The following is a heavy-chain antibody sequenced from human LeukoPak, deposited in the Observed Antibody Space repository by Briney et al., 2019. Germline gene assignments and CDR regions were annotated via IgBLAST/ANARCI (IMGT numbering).Heavy chain of an antibody. D-gene: IGHD2-2*02. J-gene: IGHJ4*02. CDR3: TRDDFRYCSSTSCYTGGFDY. Sequence: PGRSLRLSCTASGFTFGDYAMSWVRQAPGKGLEWVGFIRSKAYGGTTEYAASVKGRFTISRDDSKSIAYLQMNSLKTEDTAVYYCTRDDFRYCSSTSCYTGGFDYWGQGTLVTVSS. CDR1: GFTFGDYA. V-gene: IGHV3-49*04. CDR2: IRSKAYGGTT.